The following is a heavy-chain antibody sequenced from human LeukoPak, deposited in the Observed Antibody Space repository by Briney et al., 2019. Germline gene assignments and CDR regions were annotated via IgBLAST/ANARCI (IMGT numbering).Heavy chain of an antibody. J-gene: IGHJ4*02. CDR1: GFTFSSYW. V-gene: IGHV3-7*01. D-gene: IGHD1-26*01. Sequence: PGGSLRLSCAASGFTFSSYWMSGVRQAPGKGLEWVANIKQDGSEENFVDSVKGRFTISRDNAKKSLYLQMNSLRAEDTAVYYCARGSSAGASLRHDYWGQGTLVTVSS. CDR3: ARGSSAGASLRHDY. CDR2: IKQDGSEE.